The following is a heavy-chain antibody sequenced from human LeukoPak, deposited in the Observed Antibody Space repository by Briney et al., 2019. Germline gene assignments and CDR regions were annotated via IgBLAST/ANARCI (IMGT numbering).Heavy chain of an antibody. J-gene: IGHJ5*02. CDR2: INPSGGST. D-gene: IGHD6-6*01. CDR1: GYTFASYY. CDR3: ARSYRSSSGWFDP. Sequence: ASVKVSCKASGYTFASYYMHWVRQAPGQGLEWMGIINPSGGSTSYAQKFQGRVTMTRDTSTSTAYMELRSLRSDDTAVYYCARSYRSSSGWFDPWGQGTLVTVSS. V-gene: IGHV1-46*01.